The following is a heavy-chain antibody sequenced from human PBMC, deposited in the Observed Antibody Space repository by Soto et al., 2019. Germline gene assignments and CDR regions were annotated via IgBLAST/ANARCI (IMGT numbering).Heavy chain of an antibody. J-gene: IGHJ4*02. D-gene: IGHD3-16*02. V-gene: IGHV3-21*01. Sequence: EVQLVESGGGLVKPGGSLRLSCAASGFTFSGYSMNWVRQAPGKGLEWVSSITSGSRYIYYAESLKGRFTVSRDNAKNSLYLQINSLRAEDTAVYYCARELSPGAGDHWGQGTLVTVSS. CDR1: GFTFSGYS. CDR3: ARELSPGAGDH. CDR2: ITSGSRYI.